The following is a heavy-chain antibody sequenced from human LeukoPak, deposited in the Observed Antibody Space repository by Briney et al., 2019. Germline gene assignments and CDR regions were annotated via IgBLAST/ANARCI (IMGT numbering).Heavy chain of an antibody. CDR3: ARHDSSGPYNAFDI. Sequence: TSETLSLTCAVYGGSFSGYYWSWIRQPPGKGLEWIGEINHSGSTNYNPSLKSRVTISVDTSRNQLSLKLTSVTAADTAVYYCARHDSSGPYNAFDIWGQGTMVTVSS. CDR1: GGSFSGYY. CDR2: INHSGST. D-gene: IGHD3-22*01. V-gene: IGHV4-34*01. J-gene: IGHJ3*02.